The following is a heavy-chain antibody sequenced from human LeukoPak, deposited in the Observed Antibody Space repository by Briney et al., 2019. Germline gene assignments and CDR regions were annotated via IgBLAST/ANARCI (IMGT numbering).Heavy chain of an antibody. CDR2: IIPIFGTA. D-gene: IGHD2-15*01. CDR3: ARDQGYCSGGSCYSDY. J-gene: IGHJ4*02. V-gene: IGHV1-69*01. Sequence: GSSVKVSCKASGGTFSSYAISWVRQAPGQGLGWMGGIIPIFGTANYAQKFQGRVTITADESTSTAYMELSSLRSEDTAVYYCARDQGYCSGGSCYSDYWGQGTLVTVSS. CDR1: GGTFSSYA.